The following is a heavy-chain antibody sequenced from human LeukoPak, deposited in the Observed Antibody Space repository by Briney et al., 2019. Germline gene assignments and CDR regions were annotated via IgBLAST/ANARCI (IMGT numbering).Heavy chain of an antibody. J-gene: IGHJ4*02. D-gene: IGHD3-10*01. Sequence: GGSLRLACAASGFTFSSYEMNWVRQAPGKGLEWVSYISSSGSAISYADSVKGRFTISRDNAKNSLYLQMNSLRAEDTAVYYCARSDYYGSGADYWGQGTLVTASS. CDR1: GFTFSSYE. V-gene: IGHV3-48*03. CDR3: ARSDYYGSGADY. CDR2: ISSSGSAI.